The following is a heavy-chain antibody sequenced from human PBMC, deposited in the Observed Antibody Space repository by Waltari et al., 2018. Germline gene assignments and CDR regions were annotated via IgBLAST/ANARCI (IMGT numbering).Heavy chain of an antibody. J-gene: IGHJ4*02. CDR2: IYVDDSI. D-gene: IGHD1-26*01. V-gene: IGHV4-4*07. CDR3: ARDGHGRSWDLLPLDH. CDR1: GDSMYEYY. Sequence: QVQLQESGPGLVKPSETLSLTCNVSGDSMYEYYWSWIRQPAGKGLEWIGRIYVDDSINYNPSFRSRVTMSLDTSKKQFSLKLRSVTAADTAVYYCARDGHGRSWDLLPLDHWGQRSLVTVSS.